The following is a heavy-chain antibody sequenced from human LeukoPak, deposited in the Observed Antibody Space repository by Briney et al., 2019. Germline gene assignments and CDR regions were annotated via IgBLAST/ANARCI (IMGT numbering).Heavy chain of an antibody. Sequence: ASVKVSCKTSGYSFTAFYIHWVRQAPGQGLEWMGWIHPRRGDTNYAQKFQGRVTMTRDTSISTAYMELSRLRSDDTAVYYCARDSTRKGDWDFDYWGQGTLVTVSS. CDR2: IHPRRGDT. CDR3: ARDSTRKGDWDFDY. V-gene: IGHV1-2*02. CDR1: GYSFTAFY. J-gene: IGHJ4*02. D-gene: IGHD2-21*02.